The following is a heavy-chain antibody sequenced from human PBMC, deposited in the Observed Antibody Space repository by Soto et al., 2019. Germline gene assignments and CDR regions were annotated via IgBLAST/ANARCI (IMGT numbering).Heavy chain of an antibody. D-gene: IGHD3-22*01. CDR1: GGSISSGDYY. CDR3: ARDRVGYYDSSGYQGNAFDI. J-gene: IGHJ3*02. Sequence: SETLSLTCTVSGGSISSGDYYWSWIRQPPGKGLEWIGYIYYSGSTYYNPSLKSRVTISVDTSKNQFSLKLSSVTAADTAVYYCARDRVGYYDSSGYQGNAFDIWGQGTMVTVSS. CDR2: IYYSGST. V-gene: IGHV4-30-4*01.